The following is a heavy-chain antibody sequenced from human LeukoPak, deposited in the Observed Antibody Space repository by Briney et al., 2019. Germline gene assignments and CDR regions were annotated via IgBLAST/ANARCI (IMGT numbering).Heavy chain of an antibody. Sequence: SVKVSCKASGGTFSSYAISWVRQAPGQGLEWMGGIIPIFGTANYAQKFQGRVTITADESTSTAYMELSSLRSEDTAVYYCARGRAYYYGSGSYYTPFDYWGQGTLVTVSS. CDR1: GGTFSSYA. J-gene: IGHJ4*02. V-gene: IGHV1-69*13. CDR2: IIPIFGTA. D-gene: IGHD3-10*01. CDR3: ARGRAYYYGSGSYYTPFDY.